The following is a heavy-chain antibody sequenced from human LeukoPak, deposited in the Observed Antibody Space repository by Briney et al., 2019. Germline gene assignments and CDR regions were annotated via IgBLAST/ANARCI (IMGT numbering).Heavy chain of an antibody. CDR2: IYPGDSDT. V-gene: IGHV5-51*01. CDR1: GYIFTSYW. D-gene: IGHD2-21*01. J-gene: IGHJ4*02. CDR3: ARPVGGDSIYGYFDY. Sequence: GESLKISCKGSGYIFTSYWIGWVRQMPGKGLEWMGIIYPGDSDTRYSPSFQGQVTISADKSISTAYLHWSSLKASDTAIYYCARPVGGDSIYGYFDYWGQGTLVTVSS.